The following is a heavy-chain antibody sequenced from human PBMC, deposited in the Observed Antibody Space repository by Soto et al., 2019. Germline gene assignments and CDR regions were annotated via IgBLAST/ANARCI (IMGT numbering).Heavy chain of an antibody. Sequence: ASVKVSCKASGYTFTSYGISWVRQAPGQGLEWMGWISAYNGNTNYAQKLQGRVTMTTDTSTSTAYMELRSLRSDDTAVYYCARDSRGYSGYDPQHFDYWGQGTLVTVSS. J-gene: IGHJ4*02. CDR3: ARDSRGYSGYDPQHFDY. V-gene: IGHV1-18*01. CDR1: GYTFTSYG. CDR2: ISAYNGNT. D-gene: IGHD5-12*01.